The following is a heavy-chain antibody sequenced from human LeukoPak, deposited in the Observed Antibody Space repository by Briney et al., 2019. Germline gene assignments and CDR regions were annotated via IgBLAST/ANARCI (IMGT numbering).Heavy chain of an antibody. CDR1: GYTFTSYY. CDR2: INPSGGST. V-gene: IGHV1-46*01. CDR3: ARDRRIVVVPAAIDARDAFDI. Sequence: ASVKVSCKASGYTFTSYYMHWVCQAPGQGLEWMGIINPSGGSTSYAQKFQGRVTMTRDTSTSTVYMELSSLRSEDTAVYYCARDRRIVVVPAAIDARDAFDIWGQGTMVTVSS. J-gene: IGHJ3*02. D-gene: IGHD2-2*02.